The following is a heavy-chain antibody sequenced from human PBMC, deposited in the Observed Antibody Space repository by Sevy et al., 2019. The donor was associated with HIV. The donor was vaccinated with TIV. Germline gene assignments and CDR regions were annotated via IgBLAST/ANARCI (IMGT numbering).Heavy chain of an antibody. D-gene: IGHD1-26*01. CDR1: GFSFINAW. CDR2: IRSKADGGTA. Sequence: GGSLRLSCAASGFSFINAWMNWVRQAPGKGLEWVGRIRSKADGGTADYAAPVKGRFINSRDDSENTLYLQMNSLRTEGTAIYYCTTVLGWEGTSDYWGQGTLVTVSS. V-gene: IGHV3-15*07. J-gene: IGHJ4*02. CDR3: TTVLGWEGTSDY.